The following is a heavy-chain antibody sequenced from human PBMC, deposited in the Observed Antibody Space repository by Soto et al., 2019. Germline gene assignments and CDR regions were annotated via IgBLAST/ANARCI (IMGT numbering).Heavy chain of an antibody. D-gene: IGHD4-17*01. Sequence: VGSLRLSCAASGFSFSLYEMNWVRQAPGKGLEWVSYISSSGSTKYYADSVKGRFTISRDNAKNSVYLQMNSLRAEDTAVYSCARDGYGDPYYYYAMDVWGQGTTVTVSS. V-gene: IGHV3-48*03. CDR2: ISSSGSTK. CDR3: ARDGYGDPYYYYAMDV. J-gene: IGHJ6*02. CDR1: GFSFSLYE.